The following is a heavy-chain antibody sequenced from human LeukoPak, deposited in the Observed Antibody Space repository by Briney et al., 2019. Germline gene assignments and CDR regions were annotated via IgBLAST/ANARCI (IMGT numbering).Heavy chain of an antibody. D-gene: IGHD4-17*01. CDR3: AKDRTTVTPRYYFDY. CDR2: ISGGASDT. J-gene: IGHJ4*02. Sequence: GGSLRLSCAASGFTVSSNYMSWVRQAPGKGLEWVSAISGGASDTFYGDSAKGRFTISRDNSRNTLYLQMNSLRAEDTALYYCAKDRTTVTPRYYFDYWGQGTLVTVSS. CDR1: GFTVSSNY. V-gene: IGHV3-23*01.